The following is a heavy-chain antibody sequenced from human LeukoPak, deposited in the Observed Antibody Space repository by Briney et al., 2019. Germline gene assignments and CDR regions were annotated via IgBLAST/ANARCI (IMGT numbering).Heavy chain of an antibody. D-gene: IGHD6-13*01. Sequence: SVKVSCKASGGTFSSYAISWARQAPGQGLEWMGGIIPIFGTANYAQKFQGRATITADESTSTAYMELSSLRSEDTAVYYCARGIAAALDYWGQGTLVTVSS. CDR2: IIPIFGTA. J-gene: IGHJ4*02. V-gene: IGHV1-69*13. CDR3: ARGIAAALDY. CDR1: GGTFSSYA.